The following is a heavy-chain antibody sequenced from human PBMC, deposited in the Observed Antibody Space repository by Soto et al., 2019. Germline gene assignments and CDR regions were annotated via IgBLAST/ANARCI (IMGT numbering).Heavy chain of an antibody. CDR1: GFTFSSNW. Sequence: EVQLVESGGGLVQPGGSLRLSCAASGFTFSSNWMHWVRQGPGKGLGWVSRIDNDGSSRDYADSVEGRFTISRDNAKNTLYLEMSSLRAEDTAVYYCATGSGWYSPDYWGQGTLVTVSS. CDR2: IDNDGSSR. D-gene: IGHD6-19*01. CDR3: ATGSGWYSPDY. V-gene: IGHV3-74*01. J-gene: IGHJ4*02.